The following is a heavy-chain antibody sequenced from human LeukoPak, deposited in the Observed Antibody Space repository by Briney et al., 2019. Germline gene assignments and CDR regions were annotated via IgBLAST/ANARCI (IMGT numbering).Heavy chain of an antibody. CDR3: ARGYCSGSICYAPDY. CDR2: IYYSGST. V-gene: IGHV4-31*03. J-gene: IGHJ4*02. D-gene: IGHD2-15*01. Sequence: TLSLTCIVSGGSISSGGYYWSWIRQHPGKGLEWIGYIYYSGSTYYNPSLKSRVTISVDTSKNQFSLKLSSVTAADTAVYYCARGYCSGSICYAPDYWGQGTLGTVSS. CDR1: GGSISSGGYY.